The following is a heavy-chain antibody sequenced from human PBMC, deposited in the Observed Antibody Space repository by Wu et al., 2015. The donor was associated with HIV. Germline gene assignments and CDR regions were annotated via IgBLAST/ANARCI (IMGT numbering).Heavy chain of an antibody. D-gene: IGHD5-18*01. CDR1: GYTFTSYY. V-gene: IGHV1-46*01. CDR2: INPSGGST. CDR3: ARDLAGRDTAMVETDAFDI. J-gene: IGHJ3*02. Sequence: QVQLVQSGAEVKKPGASVKVSCKASGYTFTSYYMHWVRQAPGQGLEWMGIINPSGGSTSYAQKFQGRVTMTRDTSTSTVYMELSSLRSEDTAVYYCARDLAGRDTAMVETDAFDIWGQGTMVTVSS.